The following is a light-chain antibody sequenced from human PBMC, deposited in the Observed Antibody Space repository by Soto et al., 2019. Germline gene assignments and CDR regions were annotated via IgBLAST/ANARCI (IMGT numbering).Light chain of an antibody. CDR3: QQYDTSPWT. CDR2: GAS. J-gene: IGKJ1*01. CDR1: QSVSSTY. V-gene: IGKV3-20*01. Sequence: EIVLTQSTGTLSLSPGERATLSCRASQSVSSTYLAWFQQKPGQAPRLLMYGASNRATGIPDRFSGSGSGTAFTLTISRLEPEDFAVYYCQQYDTSPWTFGQGTKVEV.